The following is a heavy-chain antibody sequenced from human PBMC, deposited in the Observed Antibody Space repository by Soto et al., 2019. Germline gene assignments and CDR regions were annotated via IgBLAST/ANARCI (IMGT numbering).Heavy chain of an antibody. V-gene: IGHV4-59*12. CDR3: ARAGGLGAVAVDY. Sequence: PSETLSLTCTVSGASISRYYWSWIRQSPGKGLEWIGYLYNTGSTIYNPSLKSRVTISVDTSKNQFSLKMNSVTAADTAVYYCARAGGLGAVAVDYWGQGTPVTVSS. CDR1: GASISRYY. CDR2: LYNTGST. D-gene: IGHD6-19*01. J-gene: IGHJ4*02.